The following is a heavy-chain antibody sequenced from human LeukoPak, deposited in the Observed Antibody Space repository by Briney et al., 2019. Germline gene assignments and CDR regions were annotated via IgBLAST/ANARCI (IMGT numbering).Heavy chain of an antibody. J-gene: IGHJ4*02. D-gene: IGHD5-18*01. CDR2: IYYSGST. V-gene: IGHV4-59*08. CDR1: GGSISSYY. CDR3: ARHTDTAMVMDY. Sequence: SETLSLTCTVSGGSISSYYWSWIRQPPGKGLEWIGYIYYSGSTNYNPPLKSRVTISVDTSKNQFSLKLSSVTAADAAVYYCARHTDTAMVMDYWGQGTLVTVSS.